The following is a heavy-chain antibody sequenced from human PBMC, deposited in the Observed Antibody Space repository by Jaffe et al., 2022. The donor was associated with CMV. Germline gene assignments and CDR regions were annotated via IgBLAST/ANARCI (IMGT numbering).Heavy chain of an antibody. D-gene: IGHD6-19*01. J-gene: IGHJ4*02. CDR3: AKDMDSGGWYVWDY. Sequence: EVQLVESGGGLVQPGRSLRLSCAASGFTFDDYAMHWVRQTPGKGLEWVSGISWNSGRLGYADSVKGRFTISRDNAKNSLYLQMNSLRAEDTAFYYCAKDMDSGGWYVWDYWGQGTLVTVSS. CDR1: GFTFDDYA. V-gene: IGHV3-9*01. CDR2: ISWNSGRL.